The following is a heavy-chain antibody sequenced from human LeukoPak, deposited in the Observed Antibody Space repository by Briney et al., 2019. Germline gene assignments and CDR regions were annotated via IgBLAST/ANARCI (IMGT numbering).Heavy chain of an antibody. D-gene: IGHD3-22*01. CDR1: GGSISSYY. CDR2: IYYSGST. CDR3: ARVHSSGYYSYYYYGMGV. J-gene: IGHJ6*02. Sequence: PSETLSLTCTVSGGSISSYYWSWIRQPPGKGLEWIGYIYYSGSTNYNPSLKSRVTISVDTSKNQFSLKLSSVTAADTAVYYCARVHSSGYYSYYYYGMGVWGQGTTVTVSS. V-gene: IGHV4-59*01.